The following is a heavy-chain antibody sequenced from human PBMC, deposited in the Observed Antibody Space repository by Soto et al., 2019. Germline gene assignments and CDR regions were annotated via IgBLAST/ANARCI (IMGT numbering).Heavy chain of an antibody. CDR2: VNPGDSDT. V-gene: IGHV5-51*01. Sequence: LGESLKISCKASGYSFTNYWIGWVRQMPGKGLEWMAIVNPGDSDTRYSPSFQGQVSISADKSINTAYLQWASLKASDTAMYYCARLQDIVVVVAAPVTSTPNEYGMDVWGQGTTVTVSS. CDR1: GYSFTNYW. J-gene: IGHJ6*02. D-gene: IGHD2-15*01. CDR3: ARLQDIVVVVAAPVTSTPNEYGMDV.